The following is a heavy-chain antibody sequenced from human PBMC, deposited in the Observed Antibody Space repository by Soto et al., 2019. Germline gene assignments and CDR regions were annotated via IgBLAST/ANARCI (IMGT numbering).Heavy chain of an antibody. J-gene: IGHJ6*02. D-gene: IGHD3-9*01. CDR1: GYTFTSYY. CDR3: ARRNLGPSVTYFHWSLSSRWEYYGMDV. V-gene: IGHV1-46*01. Sequence: ASVKVSCKASGYTFTSYYMHWVRQAPGQGLEWMGIINPSGGSTSYAQKFQGRVTMTRDTSTSTVDMELSSLRSEDTAVYYCARRNLGPSVTYFHWSLSSRWEYYGMDVGGQGNTVTVS. CDR2: INPSGGST.